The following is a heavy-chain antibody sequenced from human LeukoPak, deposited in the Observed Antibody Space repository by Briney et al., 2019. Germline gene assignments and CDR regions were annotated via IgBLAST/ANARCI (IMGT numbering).Heavy chain of an antibody. CDR3: ARGGGYYPIDY. D-gene: IGHD2-15*01. Sequence: GGSLRLSCAASGFTFSSSAMSWVRQAPGKGLEWVSAISNNGGYTYYADSVQGRFTISRDNSKSTLCLQMNSLRAEDTAVYYCARGGGYYPIDYWGQGTLVTVSS. CDR2: ISNNGGYT. CDR1: GFTFSSSA. V-gene: IGHV3-23*01. J-gene: IGHJ4*02.